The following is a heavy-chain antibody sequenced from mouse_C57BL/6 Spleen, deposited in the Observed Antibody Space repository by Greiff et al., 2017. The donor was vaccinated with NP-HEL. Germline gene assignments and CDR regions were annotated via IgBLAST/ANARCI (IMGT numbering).Heavy chain of an antibody. CDR1: GYTFTSYG. D-gene: IGHD4-1*02. CDR2: IYPRSGNT. Sequence: VKLQESGAELARPGASVKLSCKASGYTFTSYGISWVKQRTGQGLEWIGEIYPRSGNTYYNEKFKGKATLTADKSSSTAYMELRSLTSEDSAVYFCASQLGQWYFDVWGTGTTVTVSS. V-gene: IGHV1-81*01. CDR3: ASQLGQWYFDV. J-gene: IGHJ1*03.